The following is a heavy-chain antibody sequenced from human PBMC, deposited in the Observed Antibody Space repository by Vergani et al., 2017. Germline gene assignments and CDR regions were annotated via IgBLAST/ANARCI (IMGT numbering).Heavy chain of an antibody. CDR1: GGSISRSDDY. J-gene: IGHJ4*02. D-gene: IGHD3-22*01. Sequence: QVQLQESAPGLMKSSQTLSLTCTVSGGSISRSDDYWSWIRQSPGKGLEWIGYIHYSGRTYYDPSLKSRFTISVDTSKNQFSLKLNSVTAADTAMYYCARMGGYDEGDAFRIGYFDSWGPGILVTVSS. V-gene: IGHV4-31*03. CDR2: IHYSGRT. CDR3: ARMGGYDEGDAFRIGYFDS.